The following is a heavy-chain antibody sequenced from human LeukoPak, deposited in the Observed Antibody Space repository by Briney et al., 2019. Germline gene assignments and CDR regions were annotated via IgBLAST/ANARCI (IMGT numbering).Heavy chain of an antibody. V-gene: IGHV4-59*12. D-gene: IGHD3-22*01. CDR1: GGSISNYY. CDR3: ARAGTADNRASDC. Sequence: SETLSLTCTVSGGSISNYYWSWIRQPPGKGLEWIGYIYYSGSTNYNPSLKSRVTISLDTSKNQFSLKLTSVTAADTAVYYCARAGTADNRASDCWGQGILVTVSS. J-gene: IGHJ4*02. CDR2: IYYSGST.